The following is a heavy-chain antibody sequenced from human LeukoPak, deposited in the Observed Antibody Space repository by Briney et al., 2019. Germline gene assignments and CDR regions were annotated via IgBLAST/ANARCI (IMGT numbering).Heavy chain of an antibody. CDR1: GFTFSSYS. Sequence: GGSLRLSCAASGFTFSSYSMNWVRQAPGKGLEWVSSISSSSSYIYYADSAKGRFTISRDNARNSLYLQMNSLRTEDTAVYYCARARDIGVAPKEWGQGTLVTVSS. V-gene: IGHV3-21*01. CDR3: ARARDIGVAPKE. CDR2: ISSSSSYI. J-gene: IGHJ4*02. D-gene: IGHD5-24*01.